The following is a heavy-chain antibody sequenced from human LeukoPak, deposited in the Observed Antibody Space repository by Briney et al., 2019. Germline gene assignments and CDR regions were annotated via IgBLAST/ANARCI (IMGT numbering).Heavy chain of an antibody. V-gene: IGHV1-18*01. CDR2: ISAYNGNT. Sequence: GASVKVSCKASGYTFTSYGISWVRQAPGQGLEWMGWISAYNGNTNYAQKLQGRVTMTTDTSTSTAYMELRSLRSDDTAVYYCARDRAVTTFYYYYYYMDVWGKGTTVTISS. J-gene: IGHJ6*03. CDR3: ARDRAVTTFYYYYYYMDV. CDR1: GYTFTSYG. D-gene: IGHD4-17*01.